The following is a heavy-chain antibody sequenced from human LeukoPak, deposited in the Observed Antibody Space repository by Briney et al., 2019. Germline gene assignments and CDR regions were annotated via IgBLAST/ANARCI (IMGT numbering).Heavy chain of an antibody. J-gene: IGHJ4*02. D-gene: IGHD3-9*01. CDR3: AKGSTYNILTNNLDY. V-gene: IGHV3-43*01. CDR2: VGWDGVTT. Sequence: GGSLRLSCAASGVTFDDYVMHWVRQAPGKGLEWVSLVGWDGVTTHYADSVKGRFTISRDNTKNSLYLQMNSLRTEDTAVYYCAKGSTYNILTNNLDYWGQGTLVTVSS. CDR1: GVTFDDYV.